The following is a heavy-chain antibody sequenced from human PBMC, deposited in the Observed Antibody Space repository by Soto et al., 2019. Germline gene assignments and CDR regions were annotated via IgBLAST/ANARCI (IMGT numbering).Heavy chain of an antibody. CDR1: GYTFTSYY. Sequence: ASVKVSCKASGYTFTSYYMHWVRQAPGQGLEWMGIINPSGGSTSYAQKFQGRVTMTRDTSTSTVYMELSSLRSEDTAVYYCARVYCGGDCYSSASRYYYYYYGMDVWGQGTTVTVSS. CDR2: INPSGGST. D-gene: IGHD2-21*02. V-gene: IGHV1-46*01. CDR3: ARVYCGGDCYSSASRYYYYYYGMDV. J-gene: IGHJ6*02.